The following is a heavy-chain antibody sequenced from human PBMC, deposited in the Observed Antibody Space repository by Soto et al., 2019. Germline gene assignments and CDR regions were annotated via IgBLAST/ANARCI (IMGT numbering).Heavy chain of an antibody. J-gene: IGHJ6*02. D-gene: IGHD2-15*01. Sequence: EVQLVESGGGLVQPGGSLRLSCAASGFTFSSYEMNWVRQAPGKGLEWVSYISSSGSTIYYADSVKGRFTISRDNAKNSLYLQMNSLRAEDTAVYYCARDRYCSGGSCYSVRVDYYYGMDVWGQGTTVTVSS. V-gene: IGHV3-48*03. CDR2: ISSSGSTI. CDR3: ARDRYCSGGSCYSVRVDYYYGMDV. CDR1: GFTFSSYE.